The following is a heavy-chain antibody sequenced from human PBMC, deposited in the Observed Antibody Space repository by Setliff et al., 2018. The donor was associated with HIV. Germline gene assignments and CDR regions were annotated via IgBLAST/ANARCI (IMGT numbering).Heavy chain of an antibody. CDR3: AREGQEGNWFDP. V-gene: IGHV4-31*03. J-gene: IGHJ5*02. CDR2: IYYSGST. Sequence: SETLSLTCTVSGGSISSGGYYWSWIRQHPGKGLEWIGYIYYSGSTYYNPSLKSRLTISLDTSKKQFSLKLGSVTAADTAVYYCAREGQEGNWFDPWGQGTLVTVS. CDR1: GGSISSGGYY.